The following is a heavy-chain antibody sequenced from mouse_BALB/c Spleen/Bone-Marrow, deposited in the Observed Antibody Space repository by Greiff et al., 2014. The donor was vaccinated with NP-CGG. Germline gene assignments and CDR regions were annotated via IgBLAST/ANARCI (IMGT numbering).Heavy chain of an antibody. V-gene: IGHV1-4*01. CDR2: INPSSGYT. CDR3: ARGGYGNYAY. D-gene: IGHD2-10*02. CDR1: GYTFTSYT. Sequence: QVHVKQSGAELARPGASVKMSCKASGYTFTSYTMHWVKQRPGQGLEWIGYINPSSGYTNYNQKFKDKATLTADKSSSTAYMQLSSLTSEDSAVYYCARGGYGNYAYWGQGTLVTVSA. J-gene: IGHJ3*01.